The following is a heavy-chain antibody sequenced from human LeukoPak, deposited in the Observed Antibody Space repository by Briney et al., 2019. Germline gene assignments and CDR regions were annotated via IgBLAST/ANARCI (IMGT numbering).Heavy chain of an antibody. J-gene: IGHJ4*02. Sequence: SETLSLTCTVSGVSISSSSYYWVWIRQPRGTGLEWIGSIDYSGSTYYNPTLKSRVTMSVDTSNLKFSLKLSSVTAADTAVYYCARLTRQYYFDYWGQGTLVTVSS. CDR1: GVSISSSSYY. V-gene: IGHV4-39*01. D-gene: IGHD1-14*01. CDR3: ARLTRQYYFDY. CDR2: IDYSGST.